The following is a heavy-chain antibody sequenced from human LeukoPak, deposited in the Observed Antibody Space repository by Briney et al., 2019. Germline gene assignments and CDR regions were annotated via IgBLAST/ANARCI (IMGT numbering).Heavy chain of an antibody. CDR3: ARETSGWYGGTYYDYYYMDG. V-gene: IGHV4-59*01. Sequence: PSETLSLTCTVSGGCISSNYWSWIRQPPGQGLEWIGYIYYNGSTNYNPSLKSRVTISVDKSKTQFSLKLSSVTAADTAVYYCARETSGWYGGTYYDYYYMDGWGRGTTVTVSS. CDR1: GGCISSNY. D-gene: IGHD6-19*01. J-gene: IGHJ6*03. CDR2: IYYNGST.